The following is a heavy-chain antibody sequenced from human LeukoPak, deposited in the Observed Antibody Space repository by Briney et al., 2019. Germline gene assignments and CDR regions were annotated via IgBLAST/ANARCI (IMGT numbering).Heavy chain of an antibody. D-gene: IGHD3-22*01. V-gene: IGHV3-30*04. CDR3: ARDTYYYDSSGYPKNYFDY. CDR1: GFTFSSYA. Sequence: GGSLRLSCAASGFTFSSYAMHWVRQAPGKGLEWVAVISYDGSNKYYADSVKGRLTISRDNSKNTLYLQMNSLRAEDTAVYYCARDTYYYDSSGYPKNYFDYWGQGTLVTVSS. J-gene: IGHJ4*02. CDR2: ISYDGSNK.